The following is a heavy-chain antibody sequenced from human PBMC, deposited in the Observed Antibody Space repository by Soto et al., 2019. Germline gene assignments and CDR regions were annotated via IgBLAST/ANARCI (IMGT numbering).Heavy chain of an antibody. CDR2: ISGGGDRT. CDR1: GFTFINYA. CDR3: ARKVLGSTSRPDWWHFEL. J-gene: IGHJ2*01. Sequence: EVQLLESGGGLVQPGGSLRLSCVGSGFTFINYAMNWVRQTPGKGLEWVSGISGGGDRTFDADSVKGRFTISRDNSKNTANLQMISLRADGTAVYYCARKVLGSTSRPDWWHFELWGRGTLVTVSS. D-gene: IGHD2-2*01. V-gene: IGHV3-23*01.